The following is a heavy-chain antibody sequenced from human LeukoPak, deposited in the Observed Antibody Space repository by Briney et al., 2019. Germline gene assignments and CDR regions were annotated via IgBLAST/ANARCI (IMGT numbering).Heavy chain of an antibody. V-gene: IGHV3-74*01. Sequence: PGGSLRLSCAASGFTFSRYWMHWVRQGPGKGLVWVSRINSDGSSTSYADSVKGRFTISRDNAKNTLYLQMNSLRDEDTAVYYCAREISDAFDIWGQGTMVTVSS. CDR1: GFTFSRYW. J-gene: IGHJ3*02. CDR2: INSDGSST. D-gene: IGHD2/OR15-2a*01. CDR3: AREISDAFDI.